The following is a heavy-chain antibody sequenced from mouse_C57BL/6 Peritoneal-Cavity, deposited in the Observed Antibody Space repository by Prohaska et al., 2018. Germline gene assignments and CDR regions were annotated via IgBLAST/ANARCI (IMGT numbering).Heavy chain of an antibody. CDR3: MRYGNYWYFDV. D-gene: IGHD2-1*01. J-gene: IGHJ1*03. CDR2: INSDGSAI. Sequence: EVQLLETGGGLVQPGGSRGLSCEGSGFTFRGFWMSWVRQTPGKTLAWIGDINSDGSAINYAPSIKDRFTIFRDNDKSTLYLQMSNVRSEDTATYFCMRYGNYWYFDVWGTGTTVTVSS. V-gene: IGHV11-2*01. CDR1: GFTFRGFW.